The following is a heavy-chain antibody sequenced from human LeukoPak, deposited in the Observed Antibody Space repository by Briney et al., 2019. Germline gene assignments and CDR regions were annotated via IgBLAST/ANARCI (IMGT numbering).Heavy chain of an antibody. Sequence: GGSLRLSCTASGFTFSSYSMTWVRQAPGKGLEWVSSISSSSSYIYYAGSVKGRFTISRDNAKNSLYLQMNSLRAEDTAVYYCAREPPPQIVGATPYYYGMDVWGQGTTVTVSS. CDR3: AREPPPQIVGATPYYYGMDV. CDR1: GFTFSSYS. CDR2: ISSSSSYI. D-gene: IGHD1-26*01. V-gene: IGHV3-21*01. J-gene: IGHJ6*02.